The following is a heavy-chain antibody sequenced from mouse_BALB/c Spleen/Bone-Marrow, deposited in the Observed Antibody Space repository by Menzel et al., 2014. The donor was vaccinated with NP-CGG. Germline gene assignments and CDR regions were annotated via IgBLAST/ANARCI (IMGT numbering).Heavy chain of an antibody. J-gene: IGHJ3*01. CDR3: AREARTGAWFTY. Sequence: VQLQQSGAELARPGASVKMSCKASGYTFTSYTIQWVKQRPGQGLEWIGYINPSSGYTDYNQKFKDKTTLTADKSSNTAFMQLTSLTSEDSAFYSCAREARTGAWFTYWGQGTLVTVSA. D-gene: IGHD4-1*01. CDR1: GYTFTSYT. CDR2: INPSSGYT. V-gene: IGHV1-4*02.